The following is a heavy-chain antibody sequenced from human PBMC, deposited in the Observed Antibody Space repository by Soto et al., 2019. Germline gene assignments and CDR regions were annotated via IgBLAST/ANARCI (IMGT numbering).Heavy chain of an antibody. V-gene: IGHV3-15*01. CDR1: AFTFRNAW. D-gene: IGHD6-25*01. CDR2: IKSKTDGGRT. J-gene: IGHJ5*02. CDR3: TTGRDSSAKDWFDP. Sequence: AGGSLRLSCAASAFTFRNAWMSWVRQAPGKGLEWVGRIKSKTDGGRTDYAAPVKGRFTISRDDSKNTLYLQMNSLKTEDTAVYYCTTGRDSSAKDWFDPWGQGTLVTVSS.